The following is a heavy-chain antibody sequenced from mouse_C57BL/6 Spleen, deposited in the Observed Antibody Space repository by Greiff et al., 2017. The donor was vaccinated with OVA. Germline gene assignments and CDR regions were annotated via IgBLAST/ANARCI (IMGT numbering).Heavy chain of an antibody. CDR3: TITGTESY. CDR1: GYTFTDYE. D-gene: IGHD4-1*01. CDR2: IDPETGGT. J-gene: IGHJ3*01. Sequence: QVQLKESGAELVRPGASVTLSCKASGYTFTDYEMHWVKQTPVHGLEWIGAIDPETGGTAYNQKFKGKAILTADKSSSTAYMELRSLTSEDSAVYYCTITGTESYWGQGTLVTVSA. V-gene: IGHV1-15*01.